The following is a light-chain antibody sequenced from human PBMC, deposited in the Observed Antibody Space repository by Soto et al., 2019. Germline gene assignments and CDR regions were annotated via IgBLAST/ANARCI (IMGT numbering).Light chain of an antibody. CDR1: SSDVGDYNY. J-gene: IGLJ2*01. V-gene: IGLV2-8*01. Sequence: QSVLTQPPSASGSLGQSVTIPCTGTSSDVGDYNYVSWYQQHPGKVPKLMIYEVSKRPSGVPDRFSGPKSGNTASLTVSGLQAEDEADYYCSSFAGSPVVFGGGTKVTVL. CDR2: EVS. CDR3: SSFAGSPVV.